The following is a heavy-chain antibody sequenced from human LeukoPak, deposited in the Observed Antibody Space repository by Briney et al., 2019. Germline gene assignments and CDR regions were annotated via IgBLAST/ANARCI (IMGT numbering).Heavy chain of an antibody. CDR3: ARARHAGGEFDY. Sequence: PGGSLRLSCAASGFTFSSYAIHWVRQAPGKGLEWVAVISYDGSHKYYADSVKGRFTISRDNSKNTLYLQMNSLRAEDTAVYYCARARHAGGEFDYWGQGTLVTVSS. CDR1: GFTFSSYA. CDR2: ISYDGSHK. V-gene: IGHV3-30*14. J-gene: IGHJ4*02. D-gene: IGHD2-21*01.